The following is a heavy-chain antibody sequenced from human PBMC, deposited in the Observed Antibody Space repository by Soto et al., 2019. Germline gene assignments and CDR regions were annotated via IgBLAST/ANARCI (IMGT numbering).Heavy chain of an antibody. V-gene: IGHV3-30-3*01. Sequence: PGGSLRLSCAASGFTFSSYAMHWVRQAPGKGLEWVAVISYDGSNKYYADSVKGRFTISRDNSKNTLYLQMNSLRAEDTAVYYCARYGSGSSVWFDPWGQGTLVTVSS. CDR2: ISYDGSNK. D-gene: IGHD3-10*01. CDR1: GFTFSSYA. J-gene: IGHJ5*02. CDR3: ARYGSGSSVWFDP.